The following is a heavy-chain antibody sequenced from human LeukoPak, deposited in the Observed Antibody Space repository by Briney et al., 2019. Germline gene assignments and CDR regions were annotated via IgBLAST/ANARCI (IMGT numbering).Heavy chain of an antibody. J-gene: IGHJ4*02. D-gene: IGHD3-22*01. Sequence: SETLSLTCTVSGDSISSYYWSWIRQPPGKGLEWIGYIYYSGSTNYNPTLKSRVTISVDTSKNQFSLKLNSVTAADTAVYYCARHISVRDSSGSNFEYWGQGALVTVPS. CDR3: ARHISVRDSSGSNFEY. CDR1: GDSISSYY. CDR2: IYYSGST. V-gene: IGHV4-59*08.